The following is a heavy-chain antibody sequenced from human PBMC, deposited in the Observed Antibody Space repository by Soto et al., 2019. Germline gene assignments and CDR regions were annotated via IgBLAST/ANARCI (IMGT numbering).Heavy chain of an antibody. J-gene: IGHJ4*02. V-gene: IGHV1-69*02. CDR2: IIPILGIA. D-gene: IGHD3-10*01. CDR3: ARVQPLWFGELLYDY. Sequence: QVQLVQSGAEVKKPGSSVKVSCKASGGTFSSYTISWVRQAPGQGLEWMGRIIPILGIANYAQKFQGRVTIIADKSTSTAYMDLSSLRSEDTAVYYCARVQPLWFGELLYDYWGEGTLVTVSS. CDR1: GGTFSSYT.